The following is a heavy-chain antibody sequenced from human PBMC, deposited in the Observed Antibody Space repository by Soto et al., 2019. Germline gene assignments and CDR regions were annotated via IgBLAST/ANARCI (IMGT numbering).Heavy chain of an antibody. CDR1: GGSFSGYY. D-gene: IGHD4-4*01. Sequence: SETLSLTCAVYGGSFSGYYWSWIRQPPGKGLEWIGYIYYSGSTNYNPSLKSRVTISVDTSKNQFSLKLSSVTAADTAVYYCARQSNYGKFQHRAQRTLDTGSS. CDR3: ARQSNYGKFQH. CDR2: IYYSGST. V-gene: IGHV4-59*01. J-gene: IGHJ1*01.